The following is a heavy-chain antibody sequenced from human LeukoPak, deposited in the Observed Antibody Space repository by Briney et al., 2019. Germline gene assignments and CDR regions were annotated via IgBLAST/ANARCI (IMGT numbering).Heavy chain of an antibody. CDR1: GFTFSSYG. CDR2: ISYDGSNK. V-gene: IGHV3-30*18. J-gene: IGHJ4*02. Sequence: GRSLRLSCAASGFTFSSYGMHWVRQAPGKGLEWVAVISYDGSNKYYADSVKGRFTISRDNSKNTLYLQMNSLRAEDTAVYYCAKDRVRYSGYSTIFDYWGQGTLVTVSS. CDR3: AKDRVRYSGYSTIFDY. D-gene: IGHD5-12*01.